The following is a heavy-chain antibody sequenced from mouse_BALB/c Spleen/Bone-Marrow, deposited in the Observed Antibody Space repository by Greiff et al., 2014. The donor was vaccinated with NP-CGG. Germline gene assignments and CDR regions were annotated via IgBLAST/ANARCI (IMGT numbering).Heavy chain of an antibody. D-gene: IGHD2-1*01. CDR2: IDTANGNT. J-gene: IGHJ4*01. V-gene: IGHV14-3*02. CDR3: ARYGNGLMDY. CDR1: GFNIKDTY. Sequence: EVQLQQSGAELVKPGASVKLSCTASGFNIKDTYMHWVKQRPEQGLEWIGRIDTANGNTKYDPKFQGKATITADTSSNTAYLQLSSLTSEDTSVYYCARYGNGLMDYWGQGTSVTVSS.